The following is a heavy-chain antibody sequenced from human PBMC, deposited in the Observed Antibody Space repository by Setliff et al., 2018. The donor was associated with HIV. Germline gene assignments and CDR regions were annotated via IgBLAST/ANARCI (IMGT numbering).Heavy chain of an antibody. V-gene: IGHV3-11*04. D-gene: IGHD2-8*01. Sequence: PGGSLRLSCAASGFIFSDYYMSWVRQAPGKGLEFVAHISPDGKTIHFADAVKGRFTISRDNAKNSLYLQMNSLRAEDTAVYYCASKVFCTNGVCLDAFDIWGQGTMVTVSS. J-gene: IGHJ3*02. CDR1: GFIFSDYY. CDR2: ISPDGKTI. CDR3: ASKVFCTNGVCLDAFDI.